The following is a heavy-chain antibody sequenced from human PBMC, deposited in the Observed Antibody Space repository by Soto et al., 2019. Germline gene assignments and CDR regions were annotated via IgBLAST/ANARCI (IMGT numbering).Heavy chain of an antibody. V-gene: IGHV1-18*01. Sequence: QVQLVQSGAEVKKPGASVKVSCKASGYTFTSYGMSWARQAPGQVLEWMGWISAYIGNTDYAQKFQGRVTMTTDTSTSTAYMELRSLRSDDTAVYFCARADYGSGSYQSIHWGHGTLVTVSS. D-gene: IGHD3-10*01. J-gene: IGHJ4*01. CDR1: GYTFTSYG. CDR2: ISAYIGNT. CDR3: ARADYGSGSYQSIH.